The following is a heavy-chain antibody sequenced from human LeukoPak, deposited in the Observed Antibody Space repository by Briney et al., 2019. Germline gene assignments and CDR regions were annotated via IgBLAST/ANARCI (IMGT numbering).Heavy chain of an antibody. CDR2: LSDGGTP. CDR3: GTSDSGSIFGVVISF. D-gene: IGHD3-3*02. J-gene: IGHJ4*02. Sequence: PSETLSLTCDVSGYSISSGHYWGWIRQPPGKGLEWIGSLSDGGTPDYNPSLKSRVSMSIDTSKNQFSLRLRSLTAADTAIYYCGTSDSGSIFGVVISFWGQGTLVTVSP. V-gene: IGHV4-38-2*01. CDR1: GYSISSGHY.